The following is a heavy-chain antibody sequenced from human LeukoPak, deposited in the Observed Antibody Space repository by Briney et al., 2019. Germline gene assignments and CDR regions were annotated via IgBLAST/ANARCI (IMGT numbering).Heavy chain of an antibody. J-gene: IGHJ4*02. CDR1: GGSISSSSYF. CDR2: IDSSGTT. Sequence: SETLSLTCTVSGGSISSSSYFWGWIRQSPGKGLEWIGSIDSSGTTYYNPALKSRVTISVDTSKNHFSLRLSSVTAADTAVYYCARIDSKAGGDYWGQGTLVTVSS. V-gene: IGHV4-39*07. D-gene: IGHD3-9*01. CDR3: ARIDSKAGGDY.